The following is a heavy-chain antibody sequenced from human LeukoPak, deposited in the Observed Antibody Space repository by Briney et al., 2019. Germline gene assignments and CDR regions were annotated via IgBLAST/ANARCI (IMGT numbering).Heavy chain of an antibody. CDR3: AKQGLVRGVPPDY. J-gene: IGHJ4*02. Sequence: GGSLRLSCAASGFTFSSYGMHWVRHAPGKGVEWVAVISYDGSNKYYADSVKGRFTISRDNSKNTLYLQMNSLRAEDTAVYYCAKQGLVRGVPPDYWGQGTLVTVSS. CDR2: ISYDGSNK. CDR1: GFTFSSYG. V-gene: IGHV3-30*18. D-gene: IGHD3-10*01.